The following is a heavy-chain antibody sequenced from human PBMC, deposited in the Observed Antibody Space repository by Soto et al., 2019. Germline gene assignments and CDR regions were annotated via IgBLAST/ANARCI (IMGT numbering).Heavy chain of an antibody. J-gene: IGHJ4*02. CDR3: AKKTDSSGWDY. D-gene: IGHD6-19*01. V-gene: IGHV3-23*01. CDR1: GFTFSNYP. CDR2: ITSGGNT. Sequence: GGSLRLSCAASGFTFSNYPMNWVRQAPGKGLEWVSGITSGGNTYYADSVKGRFTISRDNSKNTLYLEVNSLRAEDTALYYCAKKTDSSGWDYWGQGTLVTVSS.